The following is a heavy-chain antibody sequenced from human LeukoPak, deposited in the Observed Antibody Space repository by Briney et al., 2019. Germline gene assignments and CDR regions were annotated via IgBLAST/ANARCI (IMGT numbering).Heavy chain of an antibody. J-gene: IGHJ4*02. CDR2: IRSSSSYI. Sequence: GESLRHSCSASGFTFSSHSMQWVRQAPGKGREGVSSIRSSSSYIYYADSVKGRVTISRDNAKNSLYLEMNSLRAEDTGVYYCAGDRAVSGSSGYWGQGTLVTVSS. CDR3: AGDRAVSGSSGY. D-gene: IGHD1-26*01. CDR1: GFTFSSHS. V-gene: IGHV3-21*01.